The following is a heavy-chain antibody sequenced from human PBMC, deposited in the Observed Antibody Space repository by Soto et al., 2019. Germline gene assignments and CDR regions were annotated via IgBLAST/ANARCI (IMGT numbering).Heavy chain of an antibody. V-gene: IGHV1-18*01. D-gene: IGHD3-22*01. CDR3: ARGPYYYDSSGPGKVFDY. CDR1: GYTFTSYG. Sequence: ASVKVSCKASGYTFTSYGISWVLQAPGQRLEWMGWISAYNGNTNYAQKLQGRVTMTTDTSTSTAYMELRSLRSDDTAVYYCARGPYYYDSSGPGKVFDYWGQGTLVTVSS. CDR2: ISAYNGNT. J-gene: IGHJ4*02.